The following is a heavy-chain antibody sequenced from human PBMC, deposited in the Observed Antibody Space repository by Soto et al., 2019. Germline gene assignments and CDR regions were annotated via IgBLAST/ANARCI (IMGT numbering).Heavy chain of an antibody. V-gene: IGHV3-23*01. CDR3: XXXXXXXXXXXQGAFDI. CDR2: ISGSGGST. CDR1: GFTFSSYA. J-gene: IGHJ3*02. Sequence: EVQLLESGGGLVQPGGSLRLSCAASGFTFSSYAMSWVRQAPGKGLEWVSAISGSGGSTYYADSVKGRFTISRDNSKNXXXXXXXXXXXXXXXXXXXXXXXXXXXXXXQGAFDIWGQGTMVTVSS.